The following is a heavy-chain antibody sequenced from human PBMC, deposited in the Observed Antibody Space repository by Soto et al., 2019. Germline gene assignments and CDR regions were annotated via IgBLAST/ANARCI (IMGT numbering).Heavy chain of an antibody. V-gene: IGHV3-73*01. CDR2: IRSKANSYAT. CDR3: TRWYGDWNWYFDL. D-gene: IGHD4-17*01. CDR1: GFTFSGSA. J-gene: IGHJ2*01. Sequence: GGSLRLSCAASGFTFSGSAMHWVRQASGKGLEWVGRIRSKANSYATAYAASVKGRFTISRDDSKNTAYLQMNSLKTEDTAVYYCTRWYGDWNWYFDLWGRGTLVTVSS.